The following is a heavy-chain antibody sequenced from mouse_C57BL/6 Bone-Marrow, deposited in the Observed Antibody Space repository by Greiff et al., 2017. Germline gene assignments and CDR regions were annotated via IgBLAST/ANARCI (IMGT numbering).Heavy chain of an antibody. D-gene: IGHD1-1*01. V-gene: IGHV1-85*01. J-gene: IGHJ1*03. CDR3: ARLEFDGSSGDWYFDV. Sequence: VKVVESGPELVKPGASVKLFCKASGYTFTSYAITWVQQRPGQGLEWIGWIYPRDGSTKYDEKFKGKGTLTVDTSSSTAYMELHSLTSEDSAVYFCARLEFDGSSGDWYFDVWGTGTTVTVSS. CDR1: GYTFTSYA. CDR2: IYPRDGST.